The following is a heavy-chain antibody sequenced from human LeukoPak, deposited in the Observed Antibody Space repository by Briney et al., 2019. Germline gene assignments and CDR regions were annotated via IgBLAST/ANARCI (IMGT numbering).Heavy chain of an antibody. CDR3: AKPIAVAGTGPQGFQH. D-gene: IGHD6-19*01. V-gene: IGHV3-30*18. CDR1: GFTFSSYG. Sequence: PGGSLRLSCAASGFTFSSYGMHWVRQAPGKGLEWVAVISYDGSNKYYADSVKGRFTISRDNSKNTLYLQMNSLRAEGTAVYYCAKPIAVAGTGPQGFQHWGQGTLVTVSS. CDR2: ISYDGSNK. J-gene: IGHJ1*01.